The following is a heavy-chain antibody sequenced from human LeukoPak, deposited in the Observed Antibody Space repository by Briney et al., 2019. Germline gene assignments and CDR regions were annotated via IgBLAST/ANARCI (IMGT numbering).Heavy chain of an antibody. CDR1: GFTFDDYG. D-gene: IGHD3-10*01. V-gene: IGHV3-20*01. J-gene: IGHJ6*03. Sequence: GGSLRLSCAASGFTFDDYGMSWVRQAPGKGLEWVSGINWNGGSTGYADSVKGRFTISRDNAKNSLYLQMNSLRAEDTALYHCARDHDYYGSGYYYYYMDVWGKGTTVTVSS. CDR3: ARDHDYYGSGYYYYYMDV. CDR2: INWNGGST.